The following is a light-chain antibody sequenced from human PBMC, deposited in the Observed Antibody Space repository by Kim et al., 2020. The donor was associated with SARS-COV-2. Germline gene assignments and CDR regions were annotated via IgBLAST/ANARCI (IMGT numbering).Light chain of an antibody. CDR2: WAS. V-gene: IGKV4-1*01. Sequence: RATINCKSSQSVLYSSNNNNYLAWYQQKPGQPPKLLIYWASTRESGVPDRFSGSGSGTDFTLTISSLQAGDVAVYYCQQYYRTPLTFGGGTKLEI. CDR1: QSVLYSSNNNNY. J-gene: IGKJ4*01. CDR3: QQYYRTPLT.